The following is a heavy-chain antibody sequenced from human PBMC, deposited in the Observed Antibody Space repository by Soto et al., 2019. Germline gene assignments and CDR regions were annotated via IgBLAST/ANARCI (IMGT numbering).Heavy chain of an antibody. D-gene: IGHD3-3*01. CDR3: ARTWSGPFDY. Sequence: GGSLRLSCAASGGTFSSDAMSWVRQAPGKGLEWVSGISGGGGSTNYADSVKGRLTISRDNSKNTLHLQMNSLRAEDTAVYYCARTWSGPFDYWGPGTLVTVSS. V-gene: IGHV3-23*01. CDR1: GGTFSSDA. J-gene: IGHJ4*02. CDR2: ISGGGGST.